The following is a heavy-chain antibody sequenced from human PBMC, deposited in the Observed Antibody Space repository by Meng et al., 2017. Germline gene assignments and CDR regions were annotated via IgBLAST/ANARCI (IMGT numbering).Heavy chain of an antibody. CDR2: INHSGST. V-gene: IGHV4-34*01. D-gene: IGHD6-6*01. CDR3: ARRGIAARPFYY. CDR1: GGSLNGYY. Sequence: VQLQQWADGLLKPLEPLSLHWAVYGGSLNGYYWSWIRQPPGKGLELIGEINHSGSTNYNPSLKSRVTISVDTSKNQFSLKLSSVTAADTAVYNCARRGIAARPFYYWGQGTLVTVSS. J-gene: IGHJ4*02.